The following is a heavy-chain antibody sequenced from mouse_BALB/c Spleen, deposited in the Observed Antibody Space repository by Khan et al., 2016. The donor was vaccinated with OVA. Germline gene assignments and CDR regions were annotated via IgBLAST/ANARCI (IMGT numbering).Heavy chain of an antibody. CDR2: ISYSGNT. J-gene: IGHJ2*01. CDR3: ARVYGGDFDY. V-gene: IGHV3-2*02. Sequence: EVQLVESGPGLVKPSQSLSLTCTVTGYSITSDYAWNWIRQFPGNKLEWMGFISYSGNTKYNHSLKSRFSITRDTSKNQFFLHLNSVTIEDTATYYCARVYGGDFDYWGQGTTLTVSS. CDR1: GYSITSDYA. D-gene: IGHD1-1*01.